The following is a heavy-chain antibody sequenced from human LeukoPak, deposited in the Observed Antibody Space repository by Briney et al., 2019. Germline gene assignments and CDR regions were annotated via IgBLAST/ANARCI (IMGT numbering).Heavy chain of an antibody. V-gene: IGHV1-2*02. D-gene: IGHD3-10*01. J-gene: IGHJ4*02. CDR3: ARDRPTSRFGEPLPY. CDR1: GYTFTGYY. CDR2: INPNSGGT. Sequence: GASVKVSCKASGYTFTGYYMHWVRQAPGQGLEWMGWINPNSGGTNYAQKFQGRVTMTRDTSISTAYMELSRLRSGDTAVYYCARDRPTSRFGEPLPYWGQGTLVTVSS.